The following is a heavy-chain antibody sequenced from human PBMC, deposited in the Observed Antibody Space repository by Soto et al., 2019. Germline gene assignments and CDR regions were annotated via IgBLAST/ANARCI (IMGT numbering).Heavy chain of an antibody. CDR1: GFTFSSYT. CDR3: VRHAQWIIRAY. J-gene: IGHJ4*02. Sequence: AGGSLRLSCAASGFTFSSYTMNWVRQAPGKGLEWVSSISSSSSYIYYADSVKGRFTISRDNAKNQFSLKLSSVTAADTAVYYCVRHAQWIIRAYWGQGSLVTVSS. V-gene: IGHV3-21*06. D-gene: IGHD5-12*01. CDR2: ISSSSSYI.